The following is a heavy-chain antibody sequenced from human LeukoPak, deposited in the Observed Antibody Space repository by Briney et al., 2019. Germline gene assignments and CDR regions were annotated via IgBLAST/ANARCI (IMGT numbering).Heavy chain of an antibody. CDR1: GFTFGNYA. CDR3: AKDLFGAGILTFDT. Sequence: GGSLRLSCDASGFTFGNYAFSWVRQAPGKGLEWVSAISGSAFMSYYADSLKGRFTVSRDNSKNTVYLQMNTLRAEDTGIYYCAKDLFGAGILTFDTWGRGALVTVSS. CDR2: ISGSAFMS. D-gene: IGHD2-15*01. J-gene: IGHJ4*02. V-gene: IGHV3-23*01.